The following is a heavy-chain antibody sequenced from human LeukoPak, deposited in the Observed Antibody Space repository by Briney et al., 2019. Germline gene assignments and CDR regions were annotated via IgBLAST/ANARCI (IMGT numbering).Heavy chain of an antibody. Sequence: GASVKVSCKASGYTFTGYYMHWVRQAPRQGLEWMGWINPNSGGTNYAQKFQGRVTMTRDTSISTAYMELSRLRSDDTAVYYCARSPSVYDILTGYPGWYFDLWGRGTLVTVSS. V-gene: IGHV1-2*02. CDR3: ARSPSVYDILTGYPGWYFDL. CDR1: GYTFTGYY. J-gene: IGHJ2*01. CDR2: INPNSGGT. D-gene: IGHD3-9*01.